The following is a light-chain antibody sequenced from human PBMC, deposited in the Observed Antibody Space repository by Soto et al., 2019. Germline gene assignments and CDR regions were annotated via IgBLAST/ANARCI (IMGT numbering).Light chain of an antibody. Sequence: QSALTQPASVSGSPGQSITICCTGTISDIGGYNFISWYQHHPGKAPKLVIYDVNNRPSGISYRFSGSKSGNTASLTISGLQAEDEADYYCASYTRTTTLVFGGGTQLTVL. J-gene: IGLJ2*01. CDR1: ISDIGGYNF. V-gene: IGLV2-14*01. CDR2: DVN. CDR3: ASYTRTTTLV.